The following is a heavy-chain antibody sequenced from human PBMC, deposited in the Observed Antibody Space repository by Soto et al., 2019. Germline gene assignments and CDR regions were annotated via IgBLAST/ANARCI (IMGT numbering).Heavy chain of an antibody. J-gene: IGHJ4*02. CDR2: IRSKANSYTT. Sequence: EVQLVESGGGLVQPGGSLKLSCAASGLTFSGSAIHWVRQASGKGLEWVGRIRSKANSYTTAYAASVKGRFTISRDDSKNTAFLQMNSLKTEDTAVYCCTRRGGGPTQPDYWGQGSLVTVSS. V-gene: IGHV3-73*01. CDR3: TRRGGGPTQPDY. D-gene: IGHD1-26*01. CDR1: GLTFSGSA.